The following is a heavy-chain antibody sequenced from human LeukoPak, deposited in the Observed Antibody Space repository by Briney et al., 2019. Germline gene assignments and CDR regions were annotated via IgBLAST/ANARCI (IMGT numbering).Heavy chain of an antibody. V-gene: IGHV3-30*18. Sequence: GGSLRLSCAASGFTFSNYAMEWVRQAPGKGLEWVAVISYDGSNKYYADSVKGRFTISRDNSKNTLYLQMNSLRAEDTAVYYCAKVGKHDAFDIWGQGTMVTVSS. CDR1: GFTFSNYA. CDR3: AKVGKHDAFDI. D-gene: IGHD7-27*01. CDR2: ISYDGSNK. J-gene: IGHJ3*02.